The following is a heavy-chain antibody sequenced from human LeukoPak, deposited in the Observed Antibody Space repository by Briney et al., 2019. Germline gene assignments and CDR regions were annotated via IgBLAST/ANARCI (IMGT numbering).Heavy chain of an antibody. D-gene: IGHD2-2*01. J-gene: IGHJ4*02. CDR2: IYHSGSA. CDR1: DCSMSSDA. Sequence: SQTLSLTCAVSDCSMSSDAWTWIRQPPGMALEWIGYIYHSGSAYYNPSLKSRVTISLDRSKNQFSLKLSSMTAADTAFYYCARSYGPYQIGSWGQGTLVTVSS. V-gene: IGHV4-30-2*01. CDR3: ARSYGPYQIGS.